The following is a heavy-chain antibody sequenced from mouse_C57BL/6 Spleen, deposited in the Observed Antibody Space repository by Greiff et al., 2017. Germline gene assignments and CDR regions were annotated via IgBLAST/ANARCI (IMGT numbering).Heavy chain of an antibody. J-gene: IGHJ2*01. CDR1: GFTFSDYG. Sequence: EVMLVESGGGLVKPGGSLKLSCAASGFTFSDYGMHWVRQAPEKGLEWVAYISSGSSTIYYADTVKGRFTISRDNSTNTLFLQMTSLWAEDTAMYYCARWDFGSSFDYWGQGTTLTVSS. CDR3: ARWDFGSSFDY. V-gene: IGHV5-17*01. CDR2: ISSGSSTI. D-gene: IGHD1-1*01.